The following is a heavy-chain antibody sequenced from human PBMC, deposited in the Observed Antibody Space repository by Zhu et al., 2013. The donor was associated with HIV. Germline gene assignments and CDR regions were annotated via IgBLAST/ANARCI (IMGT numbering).Heavy chain of an antibody. CDR3: ASLYTFDSVPKF. V-gene: IGHV1-18*01. CDR1: GYIFTTYG. Sequence: QLVQSGVEVKKPGASVRVSCKASGYIFTTYGISWVRQAPGQGLEWMGWISTYNGDTNYAQRFQGRVTMTTDTYTSTAYMDLRSLRSDDTAVYYCASLYTFDSVPKFWGQGTLVIVSS. J-gene: IGHJ4*02. D-gene: IGHD3-9*01. CDR2: ISTYNGDT.